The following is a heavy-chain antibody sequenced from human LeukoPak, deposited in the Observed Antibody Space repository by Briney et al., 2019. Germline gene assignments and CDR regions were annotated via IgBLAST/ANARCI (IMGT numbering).Heavy chain of an antibody. V-gene: IGHV1-69*13. CDR1: GGTFSSYA. J-gene: IGHJ4*02. Sequence: GASVKVSCKASGGTFSSYAISWVRQAPGQGLEWMGGIIPIFGTANYAQKFQGRVTITADESTSTAYMELSSLGSEDTAVYYCARGLTEYSRVYYFDYWGQGTLVTVSS. CDR3: ARGLTEYSRVYYFDY. CDR2: IIPIFGTA. D-gene: IGHD6-6*01.